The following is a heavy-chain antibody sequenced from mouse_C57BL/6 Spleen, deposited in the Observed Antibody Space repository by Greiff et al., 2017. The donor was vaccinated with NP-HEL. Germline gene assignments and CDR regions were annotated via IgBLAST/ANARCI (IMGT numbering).Heavy chain of an antibody. V-gene: IGHV1-22*01. CDR2: INPNNGGT. Sequence: EVQLQQSGPELVKPGASVKMSCKASGYTFTDYNMHWVKQSHGKSLEGIGYINPNNGGTSYNQKFKGKATLTVNKSSSTAYMELRSLTSEDSAVYYCARYENYGYFDYWGQGTTLTVSS. CDR1: GYTFTDYN. D-gene: IGHD1-1*01. J-gene: IGHJ2*01. CDR3: ARYENYGYFDY.